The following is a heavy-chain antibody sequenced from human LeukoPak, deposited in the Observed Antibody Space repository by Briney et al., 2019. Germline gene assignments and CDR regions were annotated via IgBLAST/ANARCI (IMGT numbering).Heavy chain of an antibody. D-gene: IGHD1-26*01. J-gene: IGHJ4*02. CDR1: GFIFTTHS. V-gene: IGHV3-48*01. CDR2: ISVTSSFI. Sequence: GGSLRLSCAASGFIFTTHSMNWVRQAPGKGLEWVSFISVTSSFISYADSVEGRFTISRDNSENSLYLQMNSLRAEDTAVYYCARVGSWYYFDYWGQGTLVTVSS. CDR3: ARVGSWYYFDY.